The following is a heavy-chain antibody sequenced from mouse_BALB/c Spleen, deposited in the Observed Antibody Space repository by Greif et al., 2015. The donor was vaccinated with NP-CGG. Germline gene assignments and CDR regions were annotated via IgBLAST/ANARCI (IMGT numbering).Heavy chain of an antibody. CDR1: GFTFTDYY. CDR2: IRNKANGYTT. J-gene: IGHJ4*01. Sequence: EVKLVESGGGLVQPGGSLRLSCATSGFTFTDYYMSWVRQPPGKALEWLGFIRNKANGYTTEYSASVKGRFTISRDNSQSILYLQMNTLRAEDGATYYCARGGSRTSYAMDYWGQGTSVTVSS. V-gene: IGHV7-3*02. CDR3: ARGGSRTSYAMDY. D-gene: IGHD1-1*01.